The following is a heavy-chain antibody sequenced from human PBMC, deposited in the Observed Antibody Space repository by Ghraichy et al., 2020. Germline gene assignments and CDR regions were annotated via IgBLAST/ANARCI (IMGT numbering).Heavy chain of an antibody. V-gene: IGHV4-31*02. D-gene: IGHD6-13*01. J-gene: IGHJ3*02. Sequence: IGYIYYSGSTYYNPSLKSRVTISVDTSKNQFSLKLSSVTAADTAVYYCAREGIAAADNAFDIWG. CDR2: IYYSGST. CDR3: AREGIAAADNAFDI.